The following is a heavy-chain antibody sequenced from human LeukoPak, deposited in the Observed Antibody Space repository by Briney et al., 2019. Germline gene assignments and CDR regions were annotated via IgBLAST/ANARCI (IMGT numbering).Heavy chain of an antibody. D-gene: IGHD2-2*01. Sequence: NPSETLSLTCTVSGGSISSYYWSWIRQPPGKGLEWIGYIYYSGSTNYNPSPKSRVTISVDTSKNQFSLKLSSVTAADTAVYYCASVVPAAMTLDYWGQGTLVTVSS. CDR3: ASVVPAAMTLDY. CDR2: IYYSGST. CDR1: GGSISSYY. V-gene: IGHV4-59*01. J-gene: IGHJ4*02.